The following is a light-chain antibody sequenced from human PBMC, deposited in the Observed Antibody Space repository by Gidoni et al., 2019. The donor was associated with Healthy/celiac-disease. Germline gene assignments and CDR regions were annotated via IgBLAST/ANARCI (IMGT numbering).Light chain of an antibody. CDR3: QQYGSSLTWT. V-gene: IGKV3-20*01. CDR1: QSVSSSY. CDR2: GAS. Sequence: EIVLTQSPGTLSLSPGERATLSCRASQSVSSSYLAWYQQKPGQAPRLLIYGASSRATGIPDRFSGSGSGTDFTLTISRLEPEDFAGYYCQQYGSSLTWTFGQXTKVEIK. J-gene: IGKJ1*01.